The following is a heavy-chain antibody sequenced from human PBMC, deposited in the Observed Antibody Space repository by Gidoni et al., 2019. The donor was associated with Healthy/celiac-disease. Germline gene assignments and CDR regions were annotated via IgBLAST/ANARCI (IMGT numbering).Heavy chain of an antibody. V-gene: IGHV3-53*01. CDR3: ARDSGYCSGGSCYSEYYFDY. Sequence: EVQLVESGGGLIQPGGSLRLSCAASGFTVSSNYMSWVRQAPGKGLEWVSVIYSGGSTYYADSVKGRFTISRDNSKNTLYLQMNSLRAEDTAVYYCARDSGYCSGGSCYSEYYFDYWGQGTLVTVSS. CDR2: IYSGGST. CDR1: GFTVSSNY. D-gene: IGHD2-15*01. J-gene: IGHJ4*02.